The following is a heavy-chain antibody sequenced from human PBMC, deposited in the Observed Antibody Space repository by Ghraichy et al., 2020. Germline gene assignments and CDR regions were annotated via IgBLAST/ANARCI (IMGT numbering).Heavy chain of an antibody. CDR2: IYPGDSDT. D-gene: IGHD3-22*01. CDR3: ARLSARITMIEYYFDY. J-gene: IGHJ4*02. Sequence: GESLNISCKGSGYSFTSYWIGWVRQMPGKGLEWMGIIYPGDSDTRYSPSFQGQVTISADKSISTAYLQWSSLKASDTAMYYCARLSARITMIEYYFDYWGQGTLVTVSS. V-gene: IGHV5-51*01. CDR1: GYSFTSYW.